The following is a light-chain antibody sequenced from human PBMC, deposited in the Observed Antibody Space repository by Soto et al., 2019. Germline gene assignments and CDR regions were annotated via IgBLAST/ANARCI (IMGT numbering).Light chain of an antibody. J-gene: IGLJ3*02. V-gene: IGLV6-57*02. CDR1: SGSIASNN. CDR3: QSYDSSNWV. CDR2: EDN. Sequence: NFMLTQPHSVSESPGKTVTISCTGSSGSIASNNVQWYQQRPGSAPTTVIYEDNRRPSGVPDRFSGSIDNSSNSASLTISGLKTEDEADYYCQSYDSSNWVFGGGTKLTVL.